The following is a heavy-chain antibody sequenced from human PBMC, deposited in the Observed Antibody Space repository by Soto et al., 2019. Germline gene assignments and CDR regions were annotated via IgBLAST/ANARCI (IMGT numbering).Heavy chain of an antibody. V-gene: IGHV3-23*01. CDR1: GFTFSSYA. CDR3: AKENSRRSFGVVPGYYYGMDV. CDR2: ISGSGGST. J-gene: IGHJ6*02. Sequence: GSQRLSCAASGFTFSSYAMSWVRPAPGKGLEWVSAISGSGGSTYYADSVKGRFTISRDNSKNTLYLQMNSLRAEDTAVYYCAKENSRRSFGVVPGYYYGMDVWGQGTTVTVSS. D-gene: IGHD3-3*01.